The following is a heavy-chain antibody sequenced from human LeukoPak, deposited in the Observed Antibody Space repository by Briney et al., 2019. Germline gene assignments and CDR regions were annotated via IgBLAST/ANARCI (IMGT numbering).Heavy chain of an antibody. CDR3: ARGGKDYGDYYNWFDP. CDR1: GGSFSGYY. J-gene: IGHJ5*02. V-gene: IGHV4-34*01. CDR2: INHSGST. Sequence: SETLSLICAVYGGSFSGYYWSWIRQPPGKGLEWIGEINHSGSTNYNPSLKSRVTISVDTSKNQFSLKLSSVTAADTAVYYCARGGKDYGDYYNWFDPWGQGTLVTVSS. D-gene: IGHD4-17*01.